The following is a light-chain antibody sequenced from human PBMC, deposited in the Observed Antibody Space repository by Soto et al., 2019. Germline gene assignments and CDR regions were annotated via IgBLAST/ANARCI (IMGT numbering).Light chain of an antibody. CDR3: QQANSFPFT. J-gene: IGKJ2*01. CDR1: QHISTW. CDR2: AAS. V-gene: IGKV1-12*01. Sequence: DIQMTQSPSSVSASLGDRVTITCRASQHISTWLVWYQQKPGKAPQLLIYAASSLQTGVPSRFSGSGSGTDFSLTISCLQPEDSATYYCQQANSFPFTFGQGTRLEI.